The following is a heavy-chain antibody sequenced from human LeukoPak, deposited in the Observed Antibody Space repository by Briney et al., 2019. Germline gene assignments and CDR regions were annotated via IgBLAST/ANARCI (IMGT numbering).Heavy chain of an antibody. CDR2: ISAYNGNT. D-gene: IGHD6-6*01. CDR1: GYTFTSYG. CDR3: ARDRWVAARPGDYFDY. J-gene: IGHJ4*02. Sequence: ASVKVSCKASGYTFTSYGISWVRQAPGQGLEWMGWISAYNGNTNYAQKLQGRVTITTDTSTSTAYMELRSLRSDDTAVYYCARDRWVAARPGDYFDYWGQGTLVTVSS. V-gene: IGHV1-18*01.